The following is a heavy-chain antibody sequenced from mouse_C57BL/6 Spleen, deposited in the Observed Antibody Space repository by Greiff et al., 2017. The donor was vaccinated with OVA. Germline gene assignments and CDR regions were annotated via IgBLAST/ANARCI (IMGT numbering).Heavy chain of an antibody. CDR1: GFTFTDYY. CDR2: IRNKANGYTT. J-gene: IGHJ3*01. D-gene: IGHD3-2*02. CDR3: ARSTRDSSGYTGFAY. V-gene: IGHV7-3*01. Sequence: EVMLVESGGGLVQPGGSLSLSCAASGFTFTDYYMSWVRQPPGKALEWLGFIRNKANGYTTEYSASVKGRFTISRDNSQSILYLQMNALRAEDSATYYCARSTRDSSGYTGFAYWGQGTLVTVSA.